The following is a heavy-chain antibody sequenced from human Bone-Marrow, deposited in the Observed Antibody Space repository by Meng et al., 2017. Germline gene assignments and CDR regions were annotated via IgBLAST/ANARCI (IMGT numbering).Heavy chain of an antibody. CDR1: GFTFRNYE. CDR3: ARGGSYGDVHFDH. Sequence: GESLKISCAASGFTFRNYEMNWVRQAPGKGLEWVSYIDSSGTRIFDADSVKGRFTISRDNAENSLYLQMNSLRVEDTAVYYCARGGSYGDVHFDHWGQGTLVTVSS. J-gene: IGHJ4*02. D-gene: IGHD3-16*01. V-gene: IGHV3-48*03. CDR2: IDSSGTRI.